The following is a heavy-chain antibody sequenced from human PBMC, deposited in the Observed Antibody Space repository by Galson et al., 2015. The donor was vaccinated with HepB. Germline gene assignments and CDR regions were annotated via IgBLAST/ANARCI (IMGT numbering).Heavy chain of an antibody. Sequence: SVKVSCKASGYTFTSYGISWVRQAPGQGLEWMGWISAYNGNTNYAQKLQGRVTMTTDTSTSTAYMELRSLRSDDTAVYYCARVSLSQTHYGGKPFDYWGQGTLVTVSS. J-gene: IGHJ4*02. CDR1: GYTFTSYG. CDR2: ISAYNGNT. CDR3: ARVSLSQTHYGGKPFDY. D-gene: IGHD4-23*01. V-gene: IGHV1-18*04.